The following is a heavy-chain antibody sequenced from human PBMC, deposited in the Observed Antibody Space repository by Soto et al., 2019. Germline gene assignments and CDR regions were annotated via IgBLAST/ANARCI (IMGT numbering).Heavy chain of an antibody. CDR3: ARDMSGGTYNYYYGMDV. CDR1: GFTFSSYA. Sequence: PGGSLRLSCSASGFTFSSYAMHWVRQAPGKGLEYVSAISSNGGSTYYADSVKDRFTISRDNSKNTLYLQMNSLRADDTAVYYCARDMSGGTYNYYYGMDVWGQGTTVTVSS. D-gene: IGHD1-26*01. V-gene: IGHV3-64*04. CDR2: ISSNGGST. J-gene: IGHJ6*02.